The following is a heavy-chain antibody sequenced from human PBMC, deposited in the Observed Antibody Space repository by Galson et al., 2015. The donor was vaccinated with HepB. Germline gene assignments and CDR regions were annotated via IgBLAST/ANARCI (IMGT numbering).Heavy chain of an antibody. D-gene: IGHD6-19*01. CDR1: GFTVSSNY. V-gene: IGHV3-66*01. CDR2: IYSGGST. J-gene: IGHJ4*02. CDR3: ARGRLSGEQWLVHLYYFDY. Sequence: SLRLSCAAPGFTVSSNYMSWVRQAPGKGLEWVSVIYSGGSTYYADSVKGRFTISRDNSKNTLYLQMNSLRAEDTAVYYCARGRLSGEQWLVHLYYFDYWGQGTLVTVSS.